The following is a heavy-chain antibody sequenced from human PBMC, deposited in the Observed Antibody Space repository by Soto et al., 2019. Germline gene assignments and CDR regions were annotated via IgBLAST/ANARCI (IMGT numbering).Heavy chain of an antibody. CDR1: GV. V-gene: IGHV1-24*01. Sequence: QVQLVQSGAEVKKPGASVKVSCKLSGVHWVRQAPGKGLEWMGTFDPGDHEAIYAPKFQGRVTMTEDTATNSAYLELTSLTSKDTAMYYCVPPATLAVHYSAIKYLGQGCLVTVSS. CDR3: VPPATLAVHYSAIKY. J-gene: IGHJ4*02. D-gene: IGHD2-15*01. CDR2: FDPGDHEA.